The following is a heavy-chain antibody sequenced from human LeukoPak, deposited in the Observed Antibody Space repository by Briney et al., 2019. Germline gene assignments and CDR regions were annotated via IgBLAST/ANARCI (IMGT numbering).Heavy chain of an antibody. CDR3: ARDRGSSWSRYYFDY. CDR1: GGSINSYY. V-gene: IGHV4-59*01. D-gene: IGHD6-13*01. CDR2: IYYTGTT. J-gene: IGHJ4*02. Sequence: SETLSLTCTVSGGSINSYYWNWIRQPPGKGLEWIGYIYYTGTTNYNPSLKSRVTISVDTAKNQFSLKLTSVTAADTAVYYCARDRGSSWSRYYFDYWGQGTLVTVSS.